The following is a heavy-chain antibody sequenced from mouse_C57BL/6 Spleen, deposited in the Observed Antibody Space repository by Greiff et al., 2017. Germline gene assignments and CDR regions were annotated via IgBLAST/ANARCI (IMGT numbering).Heavy chain of an antibody. CDR3: ARSGSKGWYFEV. V-gene: IGHV1-53*01. D-gene: IGHD2-5*01. CDR2: ISPSNGGT. Sequence: QVQLQQPGTELVKPGASVKLSCTASGYTFTSYGMHWVQQRPGQGLEWIGYISPSNGGTNYNEKFKSKATLTVDKSSSTAYMQLSSLTSEDSAVYYCARSGSKGWYFEVWGTGTTVTVSS. CDR1: GYTFTSYG. J-gene: IGHJ1*03.